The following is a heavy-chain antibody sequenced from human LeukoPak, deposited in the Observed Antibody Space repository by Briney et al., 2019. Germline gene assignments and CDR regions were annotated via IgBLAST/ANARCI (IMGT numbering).Heavy chain of an antibody. D-gene: IGHD3-10*01. CDR1: GFTFSSYA. CDR3: ASGDYYGSGSYPNVYFDY. Sequence: GGSLRLSCAASGFTFSSYAMHWVRQAPGKGLEWVAVISYDGSNKYYADSVKGRFTISRDNSKNTLYLQMNSLRAEDTAVYYCASGDYYGSGSYPNVYFDYWGQGTLVTVSS. J-gene: IGHJ4*02. CDR2: ISYDGSNK. V-gene: IGHV3-30*04.